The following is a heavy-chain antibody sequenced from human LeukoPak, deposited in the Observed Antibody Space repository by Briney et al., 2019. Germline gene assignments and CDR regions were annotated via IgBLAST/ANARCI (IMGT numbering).Heavy chain of an antibody. J-gene: IGHJ4*02. CDR2: VSGNNGHT. V-gene: IGHV1-18*04. Sequence: ASVKVSCKASGYTFTNYGITWVRQAPGQGLEWMGWVSGNNGHTKYAQTLQGRVTMTTDTSTNTAYMELRSLRSDDTAVYYCARGHLLSLDYWGQGTLVIVSS. CDR1: GYTFTNYG. CDR3: ARGHLLSLDY.